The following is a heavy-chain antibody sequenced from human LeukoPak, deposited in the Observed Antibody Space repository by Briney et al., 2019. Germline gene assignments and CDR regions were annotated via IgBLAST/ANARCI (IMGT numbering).Heavy chain of an antibody. J-gene: IGHJ4*02. D-gene: IGHD3-10*01. Sequence: GGSLRLSCAASGLTFSSYWMSWVRQAPGKGLEWVANIKQDGSEKYYVDSVKGRFTISRDNAKNSLYLQMNSLRAEDTAVYYCASVEKYYYGSGSRHAFDYWGQGTLVTVSS. V-gene: IGHV3-7*01. CDR3: ASVEKYYYGSGSRHAFDY. CDR2: IKQDGSEK. CDR1: GLTFSSYW.